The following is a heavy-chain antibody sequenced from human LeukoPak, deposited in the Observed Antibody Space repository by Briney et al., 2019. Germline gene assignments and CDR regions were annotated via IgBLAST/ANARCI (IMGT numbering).Heavy chain of an antibody. CDR3: ARGYCSSTSCYRQVGY. Sequence: SETLSLSCTVSGGSISSYYWSWIRQPPGQGLEWIGYIYYSGSTNYDPSLKSRVTISVDTSKNQFSLKLSSVTAADTAVYYCARGYCSSTSCYRQVGYWGQGTLVTVSS. D-gene: IGHD2-2*02. J-gene: IGHJ4*02. CDR2: IYYSGST. V-gene: IGHV4-59*01. CDR1: GGSISSYY.